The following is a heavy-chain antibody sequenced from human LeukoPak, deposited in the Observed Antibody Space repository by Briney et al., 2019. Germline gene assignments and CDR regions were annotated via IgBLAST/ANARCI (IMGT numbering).Heavy chain of an antibody. Sequence: SETLSLTCTVSGGSISSGGYYWSWIRQHPGKGLEWIGYIYYSGSTYYNPSLKSRVTISVDTSKNQFSLKLSSVTAADTAMYYCARDYGSSSDYYYMDVWGKGTTVTVSS. CDR1: GGSISSGGYY. V-gene: IGHV4-31*03. J-gene: IGHJ6*03. CDR2: IYYSGST. CDR3: ARDYGSSSDYYYMDV. D-gene: IGHD6-6*01.